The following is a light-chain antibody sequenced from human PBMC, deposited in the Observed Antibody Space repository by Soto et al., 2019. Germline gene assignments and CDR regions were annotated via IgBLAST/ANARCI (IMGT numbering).Light chain of an antibody. CDR1: SSDVGSYNL. Sequence: QSVLTQPASVSGSPGQSITISCTGTSSDVGSYNLVSWYQLHPGKAPKLMIYEGIKRPSGVSNRFSVSKSGNTASLTISGLQAEDEADYYCCSNAGSSTVFGTGTKVTVL. CDR2: EGI. J-gene: IGLJ1*01. CDR3: CSNAGSSTV. V-gene: IGLV2-23*03.